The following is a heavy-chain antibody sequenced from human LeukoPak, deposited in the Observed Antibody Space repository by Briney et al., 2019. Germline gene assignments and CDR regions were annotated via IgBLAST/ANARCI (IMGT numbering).Heavy chain of an antibody. CDR1: GFTFSSYG. CDR3: AKPRGYSYGPFDY. CDR2: IWYDGSNK. V-gene: IGHV3-33*06. J-gene: IGHJ4*02. Sequence: PGGSLRLSCAASGFTFSSYGMHWVRQAPGKGLEWVAVIWYDGSNKYYADSVKGRFNISRDNSKTTLYLPMNSLRAEDTAVYYCAKPRGYSYGPFDYWGQGTLVTVSS. D-gene: IGHD5-18*01.